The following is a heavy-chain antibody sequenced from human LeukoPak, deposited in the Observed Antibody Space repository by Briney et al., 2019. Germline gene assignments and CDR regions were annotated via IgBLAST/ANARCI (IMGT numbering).Heavy chain of an antibody. D-gene: IGHD2-15*01. CDR3: ARYDCSAGTYYFFDY. V-gene: IGHV4-59*08. J-gene: IGHJ4*02. Sequence: PSESLSLTCTVSGGSISRYYWSWIRQPPGKGLEWIGYIYYSRSSNYNPSLKSRVTISVDTSRNQFSLNLNSVTAADTAVYYCARYDCSAGTYYFFDYWGQGILVTVSS. CDR2: IYYSRSS. CDR1: GGSISRYY.